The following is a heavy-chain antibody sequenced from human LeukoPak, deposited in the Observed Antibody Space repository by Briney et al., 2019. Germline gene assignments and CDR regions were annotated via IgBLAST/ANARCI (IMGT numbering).Heavy chain of an antibody. CDR2: ISGSGGST. D-gene: IGHD3-3*01. V-gene: IGHV3-23*01. J-gene: IGHJ4*02. Sequence: GGSLRLSCAASGFTFSSYAMSWVRQAPGKGLEWVSAISGSGGSTYYADSVKGRFTISRDNSKNTLYLQMNSLRAEDTAAYYCAKDGSSTIFGVVIISHFDYWGQGTLVTVSS. CDR1: GFTFSSYA. CDR3: AKDGSSTIFGVVIISHFDY.